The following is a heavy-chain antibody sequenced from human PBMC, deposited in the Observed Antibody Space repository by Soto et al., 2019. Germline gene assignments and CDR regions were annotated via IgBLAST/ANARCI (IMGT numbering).Heavy chain of an antibody. D-gene: IGHD4-17*01. CDR3: AGRYGGTLDY. V-gene: IGHV4-59*08. Sequence: QVQLQESGPGLVKPSETLSLTCTVSGGSISSYYWSWIRQPPGKGLEWIGYIYYSGSTNYNPSLKSRVTLSVHTSKNQFSLKLRSVTAADTAVYYCAGRYGGTLDYWGQGTLVTVSS. CDR2: IYYSGST. J-gene: IGHJ4*02. CDR1: GGSISSYY.